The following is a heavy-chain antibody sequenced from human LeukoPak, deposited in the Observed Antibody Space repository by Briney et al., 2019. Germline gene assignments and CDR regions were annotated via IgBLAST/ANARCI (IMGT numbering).Heavy chain of an antibody. CDR1: GGTFSSYA. CDR2: IIPIFGTA. Sequence: SVKVSCKASGGTFSSYAISWVRQAPGQGLEWMGGIIPIFGTANYAQKFQGRVTITTDESTSTAYMELSSLRSEDTAVYYCARGSNGCSSTNCYWLGNYYYYMDVWGKGTTVTVSS. J-gene: IGHJ6*03. V-gene: IGHV1-69*05. D-gene: IGHD2-2*01. CDR3: ARGSNGCSSTNCYWLGNYYYYMDV.